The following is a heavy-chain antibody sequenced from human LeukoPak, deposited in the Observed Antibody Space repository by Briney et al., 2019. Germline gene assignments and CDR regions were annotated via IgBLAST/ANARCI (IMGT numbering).Heavy chain of an antibody. J-gene: IGHJ4*02. CDR2: IYSGGST. Sequence: GGSLRLSCAASGFTVSSNYMSWVRQAPGKGLEWVSVIYSGGSTYYADSVKGRFTISRDNSKNSLYLQMNSLRVEDMAVYYCARDPRPIGGGFDHWGQGTLVTVSS. V-gene: IGHV3-66*01. CDR1: GFTVSSNY. D-gene: IGHD3-10*01. CDR3: ARDPRPIGGGFDH.